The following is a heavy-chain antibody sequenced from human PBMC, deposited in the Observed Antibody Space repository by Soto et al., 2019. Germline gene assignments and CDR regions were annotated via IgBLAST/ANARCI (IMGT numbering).Heavy chain of an antibody. V-gene: IGHV1-18*01. J-gene: IGHJ5*02. D-gene: IGHD5-12*01. Sequence: QVQLVQSGAEVKKPGASVKVSCKASGYTFTSYGISWVRQAPGQGLEWMGWISAYNGNTNYAQKLQGRVTMTTDTPTSTAYMELRSLRSEDTAVYYCARDGIVATISGWFDPWGQGTLVTVSS. CDR2: ISAYNGNT. CDR1: GYTFTSYG. CDR3: ARDGIVATISGWFDP.